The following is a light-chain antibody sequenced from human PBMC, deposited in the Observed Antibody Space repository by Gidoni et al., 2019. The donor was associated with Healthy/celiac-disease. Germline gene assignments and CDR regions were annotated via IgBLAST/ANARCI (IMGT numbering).Light chain of an antibody. CDR3: QQYNSYLTWT. V-gene: IGKV1-5*01. CDR2: DAS. Sequence: DIQMTQSPSTLSAFVGDRVTITCRASQSISSWLAWYQQKPGKAPKLLIYDASSLESGVPSRFSGSGSGTEFTLTISSLQPDDFATYYCQQYNSYLTWTFGQGTKVEIK. J-gene: IGKJ1*01. CDR1: QSISSW.